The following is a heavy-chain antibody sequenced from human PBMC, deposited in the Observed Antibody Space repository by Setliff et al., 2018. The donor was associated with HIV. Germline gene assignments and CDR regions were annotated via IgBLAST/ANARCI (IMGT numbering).Heavy chain of an antibody. J-gene: IGHJ4*02. V-gene: IGHV1-18*01. CDR1: GYTFTSYG. CDR3: ARVPADNYYDSSGYPDY. Sequence: GASVKVSCKASGYTFTSYGISWVRQAPGQGLEWMGWISAYNGNTNYAQKLQGRVTMTTDTFTSTAYMELRSLRSDDTAVYYCARVPADNYYDSSGYPDYWGQGTLVTVSS. D-gene: IGHD3-22*01. CDR2: ISAYNGNT.